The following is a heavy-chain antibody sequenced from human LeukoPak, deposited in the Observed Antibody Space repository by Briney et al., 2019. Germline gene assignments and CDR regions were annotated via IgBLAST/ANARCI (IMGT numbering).Heavy chain of an antibody. CDR1: RFTFSSRW. J-gene: IGHJ4*02. V-gene: IGHV3-7*01. CDR2: INPDGSEK. D-gene: IGHD1-14*01. Sequence: GGSLRLSYAASRFTFSSRWMNWVRQAPGRGLEWVANINPDGSEKYYVDSARGRFTISRDNAKNSLYLQMNSLRAEDTAVYYCLGAGDLGWGQGTLVTVSS. CDR3: LGAGDLG.